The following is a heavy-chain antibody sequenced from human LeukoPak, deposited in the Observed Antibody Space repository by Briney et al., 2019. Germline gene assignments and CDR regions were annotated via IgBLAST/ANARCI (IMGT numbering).Heavy chain of an antibody. J-gene: IGHJ4*02. V-gene: IGHV1-2*02. Sequence: GASVKVSCKTSGYIFKDFYIHWVRQAPGHGLEWMGWINPNSGDTNSAQRFQGRVTMTRDTSTGTAYMDLSRLTSDDTAVYFCAKDSSGGYNSHWGQGTLVTVSS. CDR3: AKDSSGGYNSH. CDR1: GYIFKDFY. D-gene: IGHD5-24*01. CDR2: INPNSGDT.